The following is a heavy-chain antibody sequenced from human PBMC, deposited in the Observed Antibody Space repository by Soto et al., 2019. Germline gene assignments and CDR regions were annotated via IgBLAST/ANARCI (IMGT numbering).Heavy chain of an antibody. D-gene: IGHD3-3*01. CDR1: GFSFSNYW. Sequence: PGGSLRLSCAASGFSFSNYWVGWVRQAPGKGLEWVGNVNPDGSEQYYVDSVRGRFTISRDNAKNSLYLQMSSLRAEDSAIYFCVRDASRFSEYWGQGTVVTVSS. J-gene: IGHJ4*02. CDR3: VRDASRFSEY. CDR2: VNPDGSEQ. V-gene: IGHV3-7*03.